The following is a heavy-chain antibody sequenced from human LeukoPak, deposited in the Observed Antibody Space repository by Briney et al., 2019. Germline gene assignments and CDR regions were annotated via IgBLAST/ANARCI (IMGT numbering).Heavy chain of an antibody. Sequence: ASVTVSCKASGYTLTSYYMHWVRQPPGQGLEWMGIINPSGGRTSYAQKLQGRVTMTRDTSTRTIYMDLSSLRSEDVAVYSCARGTGEKGIPAAVDWGQGTLVTVSS. CDR2: INPSGGRT. CDR3: ARGTGEKGIPAAVD. CDR1: GYTLTSYY. V-gene: IGHV1-46*01. D-gene: IGHD6-13*01. J-gene: IGHJ4*02.